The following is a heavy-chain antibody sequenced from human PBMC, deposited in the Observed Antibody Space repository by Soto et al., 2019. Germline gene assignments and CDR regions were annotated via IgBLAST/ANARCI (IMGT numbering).Heavy chain of an antibody. CDR1: GYTFTSYG. J-gene: IGHJ6*03. V-gene: IGHV1-18*01. CDR3: ARDTTLGRALRRQGYYYYYMDV. D-gene: IGHD3-16*01. Sequence: ASVKVSCKASGYTFTSYGISWVRQAPGQGLEWMGWISAYNGNTNYAQKLQGRVTMTTETSTSTAYMELRSLRSDDTAVYYCARDTTLGRALRRQGYYYYYMDVWGKGTTVTVSS. CDR2: ISAYNGNT.